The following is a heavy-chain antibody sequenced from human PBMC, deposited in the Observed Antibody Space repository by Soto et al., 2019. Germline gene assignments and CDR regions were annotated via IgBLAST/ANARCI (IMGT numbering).Heavy chain of an antibody. J-gene: IGHJ6*02. D-gene: IGHD2-2*01. CDR2: INAGNGNT. CDR1: GYTFTSYA. CDR3: ARGVVVVNYYYGTDV. V-gene: IGHV1-3*01. Sequence: GASVKVSCKASGYTFTSYAMHWVRQAPGQRLEWMGWINAGNGNTKYSQKFQGRVTITRDTSASTAYMELSSLRSEDTAVYYCARGVVVVNYYYGTDVWGQGTTVTVSS.